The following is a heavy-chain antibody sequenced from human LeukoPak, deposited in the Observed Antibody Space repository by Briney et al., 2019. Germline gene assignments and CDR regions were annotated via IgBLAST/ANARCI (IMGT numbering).Heavy chain of an antibody. CDR3: ARRKFLGWFDP. J-gene: IGHJ5*02. D-gene: IGHD7-27*01. Sequence: ASVKVSCKASGYIFTTYDIGWVRQATGQGLEWMGWLNPNSGNAGYAQKFQGRVTISRNTSISTAYMELSRLRSGDTAIYYCARRKFLGWFDPWGQGTLVTVSS. V-gene: IGHV1-8*03. CDR1: GYIFTTYD. CDR2: LNPNSGNA.